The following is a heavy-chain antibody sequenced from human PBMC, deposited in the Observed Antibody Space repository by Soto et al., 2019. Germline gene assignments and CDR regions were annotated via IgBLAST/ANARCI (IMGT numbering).Heavy chain of an antibody. D-gene: IGHD2-2*01. CDR2: INHSGST. J-gene: IGHJ5*02. CDR3: ARAASIHNWFDP. CDR1: GGSFSGYY. V-gene: IGHV4-34*01. Sequence: SETPSLTCAVYGGSFSGYYWSWIRQPPGKGLEWIGEINHSGSTNCNPSLKSRVTISVDTSKNQFSLKLSAVTAADTAVYYCARAASIHNWFDPWGQGTLVTVSS.